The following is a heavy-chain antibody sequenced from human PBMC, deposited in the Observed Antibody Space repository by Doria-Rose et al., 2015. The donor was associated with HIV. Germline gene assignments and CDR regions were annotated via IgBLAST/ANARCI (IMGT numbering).Heavy chain of an antibody. CDR3: ARIKSSRWYHKYYFDF. V-gene: IGHV2-26*01. D-gene: IGHD6-13*01. CDR1: GVSLSSPGMG. J-gene: IGHJ4*02. Sequence: QESGPVLVKPTETLTLTCTVSGVSLSSPGMGVSWIRQPTGKALEWLANIFSDDVRSYKTSLKSRLTISRGTSKSQVVLTMTDMDPVDTATYYCARIKSSRWYHKYYFDFWGQGTLVIVSA. CDR2: IFSDDVR.